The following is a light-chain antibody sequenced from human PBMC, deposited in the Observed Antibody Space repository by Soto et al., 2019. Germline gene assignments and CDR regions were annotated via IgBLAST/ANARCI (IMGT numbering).Light chain of an antibody. V-gene: IGKV3-20*01. J-gene: IGKJ2*01. CDR2: GAS. Sequence: EIVLTQSPGTLSLSPGERATLSCRASQSISGSLLAWYQQKAGQAPRLLIYGASSRATGIPDRFSGCGSGTDFTFIISRLEPEDFSVYYCHQYGNIPHTFGQGTKLETK. CDR3: HQYGNIPHT. CDR1: QSISGSL.